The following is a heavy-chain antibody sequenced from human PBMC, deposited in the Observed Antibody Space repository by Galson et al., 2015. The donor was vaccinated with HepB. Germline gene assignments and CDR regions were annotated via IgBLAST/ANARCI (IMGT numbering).Heavy chain of an antibody. V-gene: IGHV1-69*13. Sequence: SVKVSCKASGGTFSSYAISWVRQAPGQGLEWMGGIIPIFGTANYAQKFQGRVTITADESTSTAYMELSSLRSEDTAVYYCARLGLRYCSSTSCRWGAFDIWGQGTMVTVSS. CDR1: GGTFSSYA. CDR2: IIPIFGTA. D-gene: IGHD2-2*01. CDR3: ARLGLRYCSSTSCRWGAFDI. J-gene: IGHJ3*02.